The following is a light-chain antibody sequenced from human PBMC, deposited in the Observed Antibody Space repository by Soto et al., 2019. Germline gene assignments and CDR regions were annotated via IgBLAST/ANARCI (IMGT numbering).Light chain of an antibody. J-gene: IGKJ1*01. Sequence: ATQMTQSPSSLSAPVGDRVTITCRASQGIRNDLGWYQQKPGKAPKLLIYAASSLQSGVPSRFSGSGSGTDFTLTISSLQPEDFATYYCLQDYAYPRTFGQGTKVDIK. V-gene: IGKV1-6*01. CDR1: QGIRND. CDR2: AAS. CDR3: LQDYAYPRT.